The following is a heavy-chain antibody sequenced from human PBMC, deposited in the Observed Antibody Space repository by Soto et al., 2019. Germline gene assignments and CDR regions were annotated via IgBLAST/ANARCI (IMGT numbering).Heavy chain of an antibody. CDR2: ISAYNGNT. D-gene: IGHD1-20*01. V-gene: IGHV1-18*01. CDR3: ARVSRPSFVRLTGTTLAERPVPGDAFDI. CDR1: GYTFISYG. Sequence: GASVKVSCKASGYTFISYGISWVRQAPGQGLEWMGWISAYNGNTNYAQKFQGRVTMTTDTSISTAYMELSRLRSDDTAVYYCARVSRPSFVRLTGTTLAERPVPGDAFDIWGQGTMVTVSS. J-gene: IGHJ3*02.